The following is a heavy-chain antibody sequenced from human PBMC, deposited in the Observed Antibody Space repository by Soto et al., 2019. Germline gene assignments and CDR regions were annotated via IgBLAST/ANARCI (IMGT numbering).Heavy chain of an antibody. CDR1: GGTFSSYA. Sequence: HVQLVQSGAEAKKPGSSVKVSCKASGGTFSSYAISWVRQAPGQGLEWMGGIIPIFGTANYAQKFQGRVTITADESTSTAYMELSSLRSEDTAVYYCARDLGRIANYYYYGMDVWGQGTTVTVSS. CDR3: ARDLGRIANYYYYGMDV. CDR2: IIPIFGTA. J-gene: IGHJ6*02. D-gene: IGHD2-21*01. V-gene: IGHV1-69*12.